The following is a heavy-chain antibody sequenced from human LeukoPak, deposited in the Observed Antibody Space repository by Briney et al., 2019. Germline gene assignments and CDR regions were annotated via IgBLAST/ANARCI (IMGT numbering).Heavy chain of an antibody. J-gene: IGHJ4*02. CDR3: EKEKVFTSTSWTTIEY. Sequence: GGSLRLSCAASGFXLSSYGIHWVRQAPGKGLEWVADISYDGNAKHYADSVKGRFTISRDNSNNTLYLQMNSLRSEDTAVYYCEKEKVFTSTSWTTIEYWGQGTLVTVSS. CDR2: ISYDGNAK. D-gene: IGHD6-13*01. V-gene: IGHV3-30*18. CDR1: GFXLSSYG.